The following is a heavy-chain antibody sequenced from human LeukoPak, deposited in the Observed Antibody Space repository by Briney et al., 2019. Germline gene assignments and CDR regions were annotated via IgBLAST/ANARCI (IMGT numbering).Heavy chain of an antibody. CDR3: ARGGHDYGDYYFDY. V-gene: IGHV4-34*01. J-gene: IGHJ4*02. CDR1: GGSFSGYY. Sequence: SETLSLTCAVYGGSFSGYYWSWIRQPPGKGLEWIGEINRSGSTNYNPSLKSRVTISVDTSKNQFSLKLSSVTAADTAVYYCARGGHDYGDYYFDYWGQGTLVTVSS. CDR2: INRSGST. D-gene: IGHD4-17*01.